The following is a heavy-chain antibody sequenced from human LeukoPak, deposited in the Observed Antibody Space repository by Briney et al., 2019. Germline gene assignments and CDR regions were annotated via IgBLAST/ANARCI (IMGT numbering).Heavy chain of an antibody. CDR2: ISSSSTYI. CDR3: ARDFLNAIDI. CDR1: GFTFSSST. Sequence: GGSLRLSCAASGFTFSSSTMTWVRQSPGKGLEWVSSISSSSTYIYYADSVKGRFIISRDNAKNSLYLQMKSLRAEDTAVFYCARDFLNAIDIWGQGTMVTVSS. D-gene: IGHD2/OR15-2a*01. J-gene: IGHJ3*02. V-gene: IGHV3-21*01.